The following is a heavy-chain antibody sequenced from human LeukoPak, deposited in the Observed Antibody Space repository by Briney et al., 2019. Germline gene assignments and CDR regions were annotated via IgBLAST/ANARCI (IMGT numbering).Heavy chain of an antibody. D-gene: IGHD4-23*01. Sequence: SETLSLTCTVSGGSISGSSYYWGWIRQPPGKGLEWIGSIYYSGSTYYNPSLKSRVTISVDTSKNQFSLKLSSVTAADTAVYYCARLYGGNSYYYYYYMDVWGKGTTVTVSS. CDR2: IYYSGST. CDR1: GGSISGSSYY. CDR3: ARLYGGNSYYYYYYMDV. V-gene: IGHV4-39*07. J-gene: IGHJ6*03.